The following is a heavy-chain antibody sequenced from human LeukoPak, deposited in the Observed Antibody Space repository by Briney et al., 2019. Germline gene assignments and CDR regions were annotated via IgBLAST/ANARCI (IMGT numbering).Heavy chain of an antibody. CDR3: ARDQRRDYYYYYMDV. CDR2: ISAYNGNT. J-gene: IGHJ6*03. CDR1: GYTFTSYG. V-gene: IGHV1-18*01. Sequence: ASVKVSCKASGYTFTSYGISWVRQAPGQGLEWMGWISAYNGNTNYAQKLQGRVTMTTDTSTSTAYMELRSLRSDDTAVYYCARDQRRDYYYYYMDVWGKGTTATVSS.